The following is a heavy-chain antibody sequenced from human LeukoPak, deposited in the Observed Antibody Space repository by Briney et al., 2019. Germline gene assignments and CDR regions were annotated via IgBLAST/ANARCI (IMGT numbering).Heavy chain of an antibody. CDR3: ARDLTYYYDSSGYYFGAPMDV. D-gene: IGHD3-22*01. CDR2: IWYDGSNR. J-gene: IGHJ6*02. V-gene: IGHV3-33*01. CDR1: GFTFSSYG. Sequence: GGSLRLSCAASGFTFSSYGMHWVRQAPGKGLEWVAVIWYDGSNRYYADSVKGRFTISRDNSKNTLYLQMNSLRAEDTAVYYCARDLTYYYDSSGYYFGAPMDVWGQGTTVTVSS.